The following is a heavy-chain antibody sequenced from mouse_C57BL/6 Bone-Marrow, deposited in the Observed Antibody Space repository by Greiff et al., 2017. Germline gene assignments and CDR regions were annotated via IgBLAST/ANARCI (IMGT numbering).Heavy chain of an antibody. CDR2: IDPGSGST. CDR3: ATTTVVEEAAWFAY. CDR1: GYTFNSYW. J-gene: IGHJ3*01. D-gene: IGHD1-1*01. V-gene: IGHV1-55*01. Sequence: QVQLQQSGAELVKPGASVKMSCKASGYTFNSYWMHWVKQRPVQGLEWIGDIDPGSGSTNYNEKFKSKATLTVDTSSSTAYMQLSSLTSEDSAVYYCATTTVVEEAAWFAYWGQGTLVTVSA.